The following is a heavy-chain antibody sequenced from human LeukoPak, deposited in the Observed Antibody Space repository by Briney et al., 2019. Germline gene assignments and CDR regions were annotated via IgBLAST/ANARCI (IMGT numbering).Heavy chain of an antibody. CDR3: ARKHGGGGSYFDY. Sequence: GGSLRLSCAASGFTFSTYGMHWVRQAPGKGLEWVAVVSYDASDKYYADSVKGRFTISRDNSKNMLYLQMNSLRAEDTAVYYCARKHGGGGSYFDYWGQGTLVTVSS. D-gene: IGHD3-16*01. CDR2: VSYDASDK. V-gene: IGHV3-30*03. CDR1: GFTFSTYG. J-gene: IGHJ4*02.